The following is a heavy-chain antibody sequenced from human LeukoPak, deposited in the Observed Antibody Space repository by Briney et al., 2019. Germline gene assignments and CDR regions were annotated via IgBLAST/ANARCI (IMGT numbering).Heavy chain of an antibody. CDR3: ARGGGYLDRNFDC. Sequence: GGSLRLSCAASGFTFSSYAMSWARQAPGRGLVWVSVISGSGGSTYYADSAKGRFTISRDNTKNTLYLQLNSLSAEDTAVYYCARGGGYLDRNFDCGGQGTLVTVSS. J-gene: IGHJ4*02. CDR2: ISGSGGST. CDR1: GFTFSSYA. D-gene: IGHD3-10*01. V-gene: IGHV3-23*01.